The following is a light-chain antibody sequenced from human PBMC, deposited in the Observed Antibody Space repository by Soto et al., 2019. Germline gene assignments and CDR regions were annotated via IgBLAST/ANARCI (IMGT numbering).Light chain of an antibody. J-gene: IGKJ2*01. CDR2: GAP. CDR1: QSISAKH. Sequence: EIGLTRSPALLSSSPGETASRSCRASQSISAKHLARYQLRPGQPPSLLVYGAPGRATAVPGRVSGSGSGAEFKLSISSPEPEDCVVCWCQHFGTSPPDTFRQGTKLEI. CDR3: QHFGTSPPDT. V-gene: IGKV3-20*01.